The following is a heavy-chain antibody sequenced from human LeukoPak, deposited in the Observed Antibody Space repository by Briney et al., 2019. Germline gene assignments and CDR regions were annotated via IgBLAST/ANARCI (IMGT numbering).Heavy chain of an antibody. CDR1: GFTFSDYY. Sequence: PGGSLRLSCAASGFTFSDYYMSWIRQAPGKGLEWMAVISYDGSNKYYADSVKGRFTISRDNSKNTLYLQMNSLRAEDTAVYYCARTDSSGLYYFDYWGQGTLVTVSS. J-gene: IGHJ4*02. D-gene: IGHD6-19*01. CDR3: ARTDSSGLYYFDY. CDR2: ISYDGSNK. V-gene: IGHV3-30-3*01.